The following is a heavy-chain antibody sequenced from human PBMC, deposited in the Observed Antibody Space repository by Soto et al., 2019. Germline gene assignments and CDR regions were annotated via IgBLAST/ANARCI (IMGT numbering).Heavy chain of an antibody. D-gene: IGHD1-20*01. CDR2: VHYSGST. CDR3: ARHRPHNWNDGGFDP. V-gene: IGHV4-59*08. CDR1: GGSFHNFY. J-gene: IGHJ5*02. Sequence: SETLSLTCNLSGGSFHNFYWLWIRQPPGRGLEWVGHVHYSGSTNYSPSLNSRATISLDTSKNQFSLKLSSVTAADTAVYYCARHRPHNWNDGGFDPWGQGTLVTVSS.